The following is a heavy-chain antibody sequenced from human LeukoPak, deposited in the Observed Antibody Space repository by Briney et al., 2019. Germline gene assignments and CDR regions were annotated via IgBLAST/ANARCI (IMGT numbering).Heavy chain of an antibody. CDR2: INHSGST. D-gene: IGHD6-13*01. Sequence: PSETLSLTCTVSGGCFTGYYWSWIRQPPGKGLEWIGEINHSGSTNYNPSLKSRVTISVDTSKNQLSLKLSSVTAADTAVYYCARGDVAAAGTVKDFDYWGQGTLVTVSS. CDR1: GGCFTGYY. CDR3: ARGDVAAAGTVKDFDY. V-gene: IGHV4-34*01. J-gene: IGHJ4*02.